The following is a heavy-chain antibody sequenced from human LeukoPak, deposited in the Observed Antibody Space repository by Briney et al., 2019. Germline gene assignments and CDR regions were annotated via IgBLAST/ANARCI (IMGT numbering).Heavy chain of an antibody. D-gene: IGHD2-2*01. CDR3: AKDMGYCSSTSCPLDY. Sequence: GGSLRLSCAASGFTFSSYGMHWVRQAPGKGLEWVAVISYDGSNKYYADSVKGRFTISRDNSKNTLYLQMNSLRAEGTAVYYCAKDMGYCSSTSCPLDYWGQGTLVTVSS. J-gene: IGHJ4*02. CDR2: ISYDGSNK. V-gene: IGHV3-30*18. CDR1: GFTFSSYG.